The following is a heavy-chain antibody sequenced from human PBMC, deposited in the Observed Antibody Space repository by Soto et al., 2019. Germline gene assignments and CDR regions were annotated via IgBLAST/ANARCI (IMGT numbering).Heavy chain of an antibody. CDR3: ARSTASRYNWHFGYYYGMDV. J-gene: IGHJ6*02. CDR1: GGTFSSYA. Sequence: SVKVSCKXSGGTFSSYAISWVRQAPGQGLEWMGGIIPIFGTANYAQKFQGRVTITADESTSTAYMELSSLRSEDTAVYYCARSTASRYNWHFGYYYGMDVWGQGTTVTVSS. D-gene: IGHD1-7*01. V-gene: IGHV1-69*13. CDR2: IIPIFGTA.